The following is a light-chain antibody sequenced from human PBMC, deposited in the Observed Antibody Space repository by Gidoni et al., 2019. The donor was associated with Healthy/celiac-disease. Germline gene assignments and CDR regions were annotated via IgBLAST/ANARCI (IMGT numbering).Light chain of an antibody. CDR1: QGVSSY. CDR2: DAA. Sequence: ELVLTQSPATLSLSPGERATLSCRASQGVSSYLAWYQQNPGQAPRLLIYDAANRATGIPARFSGSVPGTDVTLTLSSLAPEDFAVYYWQQRAFGGGTKVEIK. V-gene: IGKV3D-11*01. CDR3: QQRA. J-gene: IGKJ4*01.